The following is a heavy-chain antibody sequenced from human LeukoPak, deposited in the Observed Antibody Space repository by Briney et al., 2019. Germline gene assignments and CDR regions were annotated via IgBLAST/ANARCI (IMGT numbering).Heavy chain of an antibody. J-gene: IGHJ4*02. CDR3: ARGAEVQLWSYYFDY. V-gene: IGHV3-30*02. CDR1: AFTFSRYG. D-gene: IGHD5-18*01. Sequence: PGGSLRLSCAASAFTFSRYGMHWVRQAPGKGLEWVAFIRYDGNNKYYADSVKGRFTISRDNSKYTLYLQMNSLRAEDTALYYCARGAEVQLWSYYFDYWGQGTLVTVSS. CDR2: IRYDGNNK.